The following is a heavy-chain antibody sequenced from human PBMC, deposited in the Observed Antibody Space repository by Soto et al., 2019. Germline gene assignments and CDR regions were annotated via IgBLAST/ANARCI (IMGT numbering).Heavy chain of an antibody. CDR2: ISGSGGNT. CDR1: GFTFSSYA. D-gene: IGHD3-10*01. V-gene: IGHV3-23*01. J-gene: IGHJ5*02. Sequence: EVQLLVSGGGLVQPGGSLRLSCAASGFTFSSYALSLVRKAPGKGLEWVSAISGSGGNTYYADSVKGRFTISRDNSKKTLHLQMNSLRAEDTAVYYCAKWLRRDGYYGHQNRGWFAHWGQGTLVTVSS. CDR3: AKWLRRDGYYGHQNRGWFAH.